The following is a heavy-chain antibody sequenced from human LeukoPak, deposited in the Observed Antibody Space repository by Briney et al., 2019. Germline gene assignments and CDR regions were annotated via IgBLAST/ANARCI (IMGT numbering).Heavy chain of an antibody. Sequence: GGSLRLSCAASGFTFSGYYMSWVRQAPGKELEWVANINQDGSGTYYVDSVKGRFTISRDNAKNSLFLQLTTLRVDDTAVYYCARADHHSIDYWGQGTLVTVSS. V-gene: IGHV3-7*01. J-gene: IGHJ4*02. CDR2: INQDGSGT. CDR1: GFTFSGYY. CDR3: ARADHHSIDY.